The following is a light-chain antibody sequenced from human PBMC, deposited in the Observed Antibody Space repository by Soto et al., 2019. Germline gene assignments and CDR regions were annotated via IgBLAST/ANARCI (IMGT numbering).Light chain of an antibody. CDR2: EVS. CDR3: SSYAGSNIYVV. V-gene: IGLV2-8*01. Sequence: QSVLTQPPSASGSPGQSVTISCTGTGSDVGGYNYVSWYQHHPGKAPKFMLYEVSTRPSGVPDRFSGSKSGNTASLTVSGLQAEDEADYYCSSYAGSNIYVVFGRGTKLTVL. CDR1: GSDVGGYNY. J-gene: IGLJ2*01.